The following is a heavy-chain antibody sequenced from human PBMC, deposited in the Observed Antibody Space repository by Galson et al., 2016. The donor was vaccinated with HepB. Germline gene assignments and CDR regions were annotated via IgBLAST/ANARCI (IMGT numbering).Heavy chain of an antibody. CDR1: GGPLNDYY. V-gene: IGHV4-59*01. J-gene: IGHJ3*01. Sequence: ETLSLTCTVSGGPLNDYYWSWLRQPPGKGLQWIGYEYHSGQTKYNPTLKSRVTMSVDPSKSQFTLKMTSVTAADTAVYYCARPTSSGYGDAFDVWGQGTVVTVSS. D-gene: IGHD5-12*01. CDR2: EYHSGQT. CDR3: ARPTSSGYGDAFDV.